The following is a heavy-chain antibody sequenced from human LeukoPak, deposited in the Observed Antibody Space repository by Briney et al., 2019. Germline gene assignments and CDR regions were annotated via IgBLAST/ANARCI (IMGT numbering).Heavy chain of an antibody. CDR1: GGTFSSYA. Sequence: GASVKVSCKASGGTFSSYAISWVRQAPGQGLEWMGGIIPIFGTANYAQKFQGRVTITADKSTSTAYMELSSLRSEDTAVYYCARGGVTYGDYTHDAFDIWGQGTMVTVSS. D-gene: IGHD4-17*01. CDR3: ARGGVTYGDYTHDAFDI. V-gene: IGHV1-69*06. CDR2: IIPIFGTA. J-gene: IGHJ3*02.